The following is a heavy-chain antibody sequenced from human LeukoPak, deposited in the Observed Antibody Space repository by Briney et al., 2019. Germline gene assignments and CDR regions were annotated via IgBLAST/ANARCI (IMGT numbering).Heavy chain of an antibody. Sequence: PSETLSLTCTVSGGSISSYYWSWIRQPPGKGLEWIGYIYYSGSTNYNPSLKSRVTISVDTSKNQFSLKLSSVTAADTAVYYCARHGGSGWPRFDYWGQGTLVTVSS. J-gene: IGHJ4*02. CDR3: ARHGGSGWPRFDY. V-gene: IGHV4-59*08. CDR2: IYYSGST. CDR1: GGSISSYY. D-gene: IGHD6-19*01.